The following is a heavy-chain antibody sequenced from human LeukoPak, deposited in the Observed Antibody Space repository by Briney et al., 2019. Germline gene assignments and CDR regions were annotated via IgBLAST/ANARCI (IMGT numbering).Heavy chain of an antibody. V-gene: IGHV1-8*01. D-gene: IGHD2-2*01. J-gene: IGHJ3*02. CDR2: MNPNSGNT. CDR3: ARDLSAYQLLPFGAFDI. CDR1: GYTFTNYD. Sequence: ASVKVSCKASGYTFTNYDINWVRQATGQGLEWMGWMNPNSGNTGYAQKFQGRVTITRNTSISTAYMELSSLRSEDTAVYYCARDLSAYQLLPFGAFDIWGQGTMVTVSS.